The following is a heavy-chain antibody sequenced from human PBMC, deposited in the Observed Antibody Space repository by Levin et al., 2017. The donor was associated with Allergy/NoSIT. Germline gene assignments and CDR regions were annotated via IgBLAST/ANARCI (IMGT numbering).Heavy chain of an antibody. Sequence: SETLSLTCAVYGGSFSGHYWSWIRQPPGKGLEWIGEIIHSEDTNYIPSLYNPSLKSRVTISLDMSKKQFSLRLGSVTAADTSVYYCARRLRGGPFDSWGQGTLVTVSS. D-gene: IGHD4-17*01. CDR3: ARRLRGGPFDS. CDR1: GGSFSGHY. CDR2: IIHSEDT. V-gene: IGHV4-34*12. J-gene: IGHJ4*02.